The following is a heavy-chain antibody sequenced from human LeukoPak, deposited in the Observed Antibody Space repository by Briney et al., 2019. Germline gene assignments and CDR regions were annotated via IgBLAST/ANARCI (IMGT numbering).Heavy chain of an antibody. J-gene: IGHJ4*02. CDR1: GFTFSNSA. Sequence: GGSLRLSCAASGFTFSNSAMSWVRQSPGRGLEWLAATSESGGATYYANSVRGRFTISRDNSKNTLHLQMNSLRAEDTAVYHCARQLGYCSDGSCYFDFWGQGTLVTVSS. D-gene: IGHD2-15*01. CDR2: TSESGGAT. V-gene: IGHV3-23*01. CDR3: ARQLGYCSDGSCYFDF.